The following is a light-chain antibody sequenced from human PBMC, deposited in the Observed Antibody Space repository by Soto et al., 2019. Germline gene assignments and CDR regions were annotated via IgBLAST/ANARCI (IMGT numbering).Light chain of an antibody. CDR2: DAS. Sequence: DIQMTQSPSTLSASVGDRVTITCRASQSISSWLAWYQQKPGKAPKLLIYDASSLESGVPSRFSGSGSGTEFSLPISSLQPADFATYYCQQYNSYSRWTFGQGTKVEIK. V-gene: IGKV1-5*01. CDR3: QQYNSYSRWT. CDR1: QSISSW. J-gene: IGKJ1*01.